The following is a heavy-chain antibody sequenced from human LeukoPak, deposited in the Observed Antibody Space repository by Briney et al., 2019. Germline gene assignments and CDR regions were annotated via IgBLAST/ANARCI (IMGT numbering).Heavy chain of an antibody. Sequence: GSLRLSCAASGFTFSSYAMSWIRQPSGKGLEWIGEINHSGSTNYNPSLKSRVTISVDTSKNQFSLKLSSVTAADTAVYYCARGGYGPDYWGQGTLVTVSS. CDR1: GFTFSSYA. CDR3: ARGGYGPDY. J-gene: IGHJ4*02. CDR2: INHSGST. D-gene: IGHD4-17*01. V-gene: IGHV4-34*01.